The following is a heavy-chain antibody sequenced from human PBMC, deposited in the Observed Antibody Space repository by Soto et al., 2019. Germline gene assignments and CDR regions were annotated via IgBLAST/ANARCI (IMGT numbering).Heavy chain of an antibody. J-gene: IGHJ5*02. CDR2: INAGNGNT. D-gene: IGHD6-19*01. CDR3: ARDWHGLAVAGSNWFDP. CDR1: GYTFTSYA. V-gene: IGHV1-3*01. Sequence: ASVKVSCKASGYTFTSYAMHWVRQAPGQRLEWMGWINAGNGNTKYSQKFQGRVTITRDTSASPAYMELSSLRSEDTAVYYCARDWHGLAVAGSNWFDPWGQGTLVTVSS.